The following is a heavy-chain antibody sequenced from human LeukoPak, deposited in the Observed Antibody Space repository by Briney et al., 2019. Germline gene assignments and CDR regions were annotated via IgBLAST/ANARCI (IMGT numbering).Heavy chain of an antibody. CDR2: INWNGGST. J-gene: IGHJ5*02. CDR3: ARDGGITFGGVTRA. D-gene: IGHD3-16*01. CDR1: GFTFDDYG. V-gene: IGHV3-20*04. Sequence: GGSLRLSCAASGFTFDDYGMSWVRQAPGKGLEWVSGINWNGGSTGYADSVKGRFTISRDNAKNSLYLQMNSLRAEDTALYYCARDGGITFGGVTRAWGQGTLVTVSS.